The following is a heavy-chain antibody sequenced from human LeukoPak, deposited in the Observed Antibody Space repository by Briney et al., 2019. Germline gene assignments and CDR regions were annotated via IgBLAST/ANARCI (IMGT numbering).Heavy chain of an antibody. V-gene: IGHV1-18*01. CDR3: ARTVSDYDSSGYYPDFDY. J-gene: IGHJ4*02. Sequence: ASVKVSCKASGGTFSSYAISWVRQAPGQGLEWMGWISSYNGNTNYAQKVQGRVTMTTDTSTRTAYMELRSLRSDDTAVYYCARTVSDYDSSGYYPDFDYWGQGTLVTVSS. CDR2: ISSYNGNT. CDR1: GGTFSSYA. D-gene: IGHD3-22*01.